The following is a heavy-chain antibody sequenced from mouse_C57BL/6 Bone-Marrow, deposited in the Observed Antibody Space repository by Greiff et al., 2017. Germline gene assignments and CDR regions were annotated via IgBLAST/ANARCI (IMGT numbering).Heavy chain of an antibody. CDR1: GYTFTDYY. CDR2: INPYNGGT. CDR3: ARNFAYVDY. J-gene: IGHJ2*01. V-gene: IGHV1-19*01. Sequence: VQLQQSGPVLVKPGASVKMSCKASGYTFTDYYMNWVKQSHGKSLEWIGVINPYNGGTSYNQKFKGKATVTADKSSCTAYMELNSLTSADAAVYYCARNFAYVDYWGQGTTLTVSS.